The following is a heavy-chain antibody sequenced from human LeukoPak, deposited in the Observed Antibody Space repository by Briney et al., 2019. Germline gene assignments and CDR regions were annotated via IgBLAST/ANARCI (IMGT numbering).Heavy chain of an antibody. J-gene: IGHJ6*03. D-gene: IGHD6-6*01. V-gene: IGHV3-48*01. Sequence: PGGSLRLSCAASGFTFSSYSMNWVRQAPGKGLEWVSYISSSSSTIYYADSVKGRFTISRDNAKNSLYLQMNSLRAEDTAVYYCAREGSIAALGAYYYYYMDVWGKGTTVTVSS. CDR2: ISSSSSTI. CDR3: AREGSIAALGAYYYYYMDV. CDR1: GFTFSSYS.